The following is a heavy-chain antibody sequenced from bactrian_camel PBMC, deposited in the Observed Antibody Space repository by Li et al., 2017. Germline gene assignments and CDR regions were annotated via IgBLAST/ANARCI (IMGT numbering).Heavy chain of an antibody. CDR3: ATDLHYGGSCDWSGFGY. CDR1: GFTFDAAI. Sequence: VQLVESGGGLVQPGGSMRLSCAASGFTFDAAIMGWFRQSPGQQREEVATIKSDGSTTYRASVEGRFTISRDNAKSTVYLQMHSLKPEDTAMYYRATDLHYGGSCDWSGFGYWGQGTQVTVS. V-gene: IGHV3S53*01. D-gene: IGHD2*01. J-gene: IGHJ6*01. CDR2: IKSDGST.